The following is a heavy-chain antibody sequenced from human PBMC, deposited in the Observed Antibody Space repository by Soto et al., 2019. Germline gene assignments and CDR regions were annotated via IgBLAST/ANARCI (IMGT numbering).Heavy chain of an antibody. J-gene: IGHJ3*01. D-gene: IGHD1-26*01. CDR2: IESKTDGGAI. V-gene: IGHV3-15*07. Sequence: EVQLVESGGGLVKPGASLRLSCAASGFTFNNAWMNWVRQAPGKGLEWVGRIESKTDGGAIHYAAPVKDRFTISRDDSKNTLYLQMNSLKTEDTALYYCTTPWYSASYFNAFDVWGQGTMVTVSS. CDR1: GFTFNNAW. CDR3: TTPWYSASYFNAFDV.